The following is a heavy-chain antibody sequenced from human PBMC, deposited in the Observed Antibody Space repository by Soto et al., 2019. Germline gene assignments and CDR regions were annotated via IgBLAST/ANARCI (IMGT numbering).Heavy chain of an antibody. CDR1: GFIFSSYA. CDR3: AKRIMATIGHFDS. V-gene: IGHV3-23*01. J-gene: IGHJ4*02. D-gene: IGHD5-12*01. Sequence: PGGSMRLSCAASGFIFSSYAMSWVRQAPGKGLEWASSISGIGHSTYYADSVKGRFTISRDNSKNTLYLQMNSLRAEDTAVYYCAKRIMATIGHFDSWGQGTLVTVSS. CDR2: ISGIGHST.